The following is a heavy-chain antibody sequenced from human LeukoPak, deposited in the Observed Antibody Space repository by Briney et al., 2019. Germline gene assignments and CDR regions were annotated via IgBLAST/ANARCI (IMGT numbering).Heavy chain of an antibody. CDR3: ARGGLLAFDY. CDR2: ITSSGSTI. D-gene: IGHD2-15*01. J-gene: IGHJ4*02. CDR1: GFTFTSYD. V-gene: IGHV3-48*03. Sequence: GGSLRLSCAASGFTFTSYDMNWVRQAPGKGLEWVSYITSSGSTIYYADSVKGRFTMSRDNAKNSLYLQMNSLRAEDTAVYYCARGGLLAFDYWGQGTLVTVSS.